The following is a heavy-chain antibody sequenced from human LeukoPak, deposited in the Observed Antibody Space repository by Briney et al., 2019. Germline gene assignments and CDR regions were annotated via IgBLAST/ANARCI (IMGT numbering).Heavy chain of an antibody. Sequence: SQTLFHTCNVPTRPSSRGEYYLRWIRQPLSKTLQRTGCTHYSGSTYYNPSLMSRVTKSVDTSKNQFSLKLSPGTAADTAVHYSARGRTPSGYWGQGTLTTVSS. J-gene: IGHJ4*02. CDR2: THYSGST. CDR3: ARGRTPSGY. CDR1: TRPSSRGEYY. V-gene: IGHV4-30-4*01.